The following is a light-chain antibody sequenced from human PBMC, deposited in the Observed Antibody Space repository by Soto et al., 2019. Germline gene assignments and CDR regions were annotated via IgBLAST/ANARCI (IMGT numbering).Light chain of an antibody. CDR1: QKLLHSDGIAY. CDR3: MQGTHWPMT. Sequence: DVAIAQSPLCLPVRLGQPASISSISNQKLLHSDGIAYFSWFQQRPGRSPRRLIYKVSNRDSGVPARFSGSGSGTDFALKISRVEAEDVGVYYCMQGTHWPMTFGQGTRLEIK. CDR2: KVS. V-gene: IGKV2-30*02. J-gene: IGKJ5*01.